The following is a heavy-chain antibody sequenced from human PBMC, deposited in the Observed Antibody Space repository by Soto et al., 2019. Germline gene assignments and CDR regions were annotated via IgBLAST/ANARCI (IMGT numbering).Heavy chain of an antibody. CDR2: ISGSGGST. J-gene: IGHJ3*02. D-gene: IGHD2-15*01. CDR1: GFTFSNYG. Sequence: GGSLRLSCAASGFTFSNYGMHWVRQAPGKGLEWVSAISGSGGSTYYADSVKGRFTISRDNSKNTLYLQMNSLRAEDTAVYYCAKVSGIVVVVAATISGFDIWGQGTMVTVSS. V-gene: IGHV3-23*01. CDR3: AKVSGIVVVVAATISGFDI.